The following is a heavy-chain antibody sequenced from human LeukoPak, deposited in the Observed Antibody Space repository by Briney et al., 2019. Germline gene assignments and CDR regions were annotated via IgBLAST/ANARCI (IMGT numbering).Heavy chain of an antibody. D-gene: IGHD3-22*01. CDR1: GYTFTSYG. V-gene: IGHV1-18*01. Sequence: PEASVKVSCKASGYTFTSYGISWVRQAPGQGLEWMGWISAYNGNTNYAQKLQGRVTMTRDTSTSTAYMELRSLRYDDTAVYYCARDQGGSGYPGPFDYWGQGTLVTVSS. J-gene: IGHJ4*02. CDR2: ISAYNGNT. CDR3: ARDQGGSGYPGPFDY.